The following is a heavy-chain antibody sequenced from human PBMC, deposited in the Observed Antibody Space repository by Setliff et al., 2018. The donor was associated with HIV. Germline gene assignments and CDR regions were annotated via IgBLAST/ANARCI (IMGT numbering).Heavy chain of an antibody. CDR2: IYYSGST. V-gene: IGHV4-39*01. Sequence: SETLSLTCTVSGGSISSNSYYWGWFRQPPGKGLEWIGSIYYSGSTYYNPSLNSRVTISVDASKNQFSLKLSSVTAADTAVYYCASLPPLYDSSGYYFDYWGQGTLVTVSS. CDR1: GGSISSNSYY. D-gene: IGHD3-22*01. CDR3: ASLPPLYDSSGYYFDY. J-gene: IGHJ4*02.